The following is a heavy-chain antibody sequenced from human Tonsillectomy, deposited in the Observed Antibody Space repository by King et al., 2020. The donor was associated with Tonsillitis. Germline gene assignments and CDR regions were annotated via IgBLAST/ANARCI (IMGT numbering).Heavy chain of an antibody. J-gene: IGHJ4*02. CDR3: AREMGTIFGVVIGPGY. D-gene: IGHD3-3*01. V-gene: IGHV1-8*01. CDR1: GYTFTNYD. Sequence: VQLVESGAEVKMPGASVKVSCKASGYTFTNYDINWVRQATGQGLEWMGWRNPNSGDSGYSQKFQGRVTMTRDASRGTAYMELSSLRSEDTAVYYCAREMGTIFGVVIGPGYWGQGTLVTVSS. CDR2: RNPNSGDS.